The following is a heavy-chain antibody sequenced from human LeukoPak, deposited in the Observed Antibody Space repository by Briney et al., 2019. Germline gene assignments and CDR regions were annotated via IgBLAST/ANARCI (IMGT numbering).Heavy chain of an antibody. V-gene: IGHV3-30*02. J-gene: IGHJ6*03. CDR1: GFTFSSYG. Sequence: PGGSLRLSCAASGFTFSSYGMHWVRQAPGKGLEWVAFIRYDGSNKYYADSVKGRFTISRDNAKNSLYLQMNSLRAEDTAVYYCAKPTVVKGERYYYHYYMDVWGKGTTVTITS. CDR3: AKPTVVKGERYYYHYYMDV. CDR2: IRYDGSNK. D-gene: IGHD4-23*01.